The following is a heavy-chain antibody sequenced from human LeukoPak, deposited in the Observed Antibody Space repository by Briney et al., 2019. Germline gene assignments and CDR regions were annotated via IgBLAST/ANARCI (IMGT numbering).Heavy chain of an antibody. J-gene: IGHJ4*02. D-gene: IGHD2-21*01. Sequence: SETLSLTCTVSGGSISSYYWSWIRQPPGKGLEWIGEINHSGSTNYNPSLKSRVTISVDKSKNQFSLKLSSVTAEDTAVYYCARSSSVLWWYADSWGQGTLVTVSS. CDR3: ARSSSVLWWYADS. CDR1: GGSISSYY. V-gene: IGHV4-34*01. CDR2: INHSGST.